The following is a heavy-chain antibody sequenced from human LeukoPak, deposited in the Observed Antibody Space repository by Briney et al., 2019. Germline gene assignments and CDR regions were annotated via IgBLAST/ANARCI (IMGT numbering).Heavy chain of an antibody. Sequence: GSLRLSCAASGFTFDDYGMSWIRQPPGKGLEWIGSIYHSGNTYYNPSLKSRVTISVDTSKNQFSLKLSPVTAADTAVYYCARHIPTGWFDPWGQGTLVTVSS. CDR2: IYHSGNT. CDR3: ARHIPTGWFDP. CDR1: GFTFDDYG. D-gene: IGHD2-21*01. J-gene: IGHJ5*02. V-gene: IGHV4-38-2*01.